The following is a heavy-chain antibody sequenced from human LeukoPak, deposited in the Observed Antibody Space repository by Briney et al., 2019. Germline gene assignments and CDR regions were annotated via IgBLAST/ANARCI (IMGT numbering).Heavy chain of an antibody. CDR1: GFTVSTFD. D-gene: IGHD2-2*01. J-gene: IGHJ4*02. V-gene: IGHV3-30*04. Sequence: GRSLRLSCAVSGFTVSTFDMHWVRQAPGKGLEWVSTISYDGSNKYYADFVKRRFTISRDNSRTTVYLQMNSLRAEDTAVYYCTRAQLEFCPMPSCYAFDSWGQGPLVTVSS. CDR2: ISYDGSNK. CDR3: TRAQLEFCPMPSCYAFDS.